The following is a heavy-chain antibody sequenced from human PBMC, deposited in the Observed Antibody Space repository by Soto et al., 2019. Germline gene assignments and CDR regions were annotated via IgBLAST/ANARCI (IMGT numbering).Heavy chain of an antibody. CDR2: IKSKTDGGTT. V-gene: IGHV3-15*01. Sequence: GGSLRLSCAASGFTFSNAWMSWVRQAPGKGLEWVGRIKSKTDGGTTDYAAPVKGRFTISRDYSKNTLYLQMNSLKTEDTAVYYCTTSSIAVAGTADYYYYMDVWGKGTTVTVS. D-gene: IGHD6-19*01. J-gene: IGHJ6*03. CDR1: GFTFSNAW. CDR3: TTSSIAVAGTADYYYYMDV.